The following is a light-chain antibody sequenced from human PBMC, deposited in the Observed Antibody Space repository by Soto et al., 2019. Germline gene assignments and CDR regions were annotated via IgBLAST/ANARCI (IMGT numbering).Light chain of an antibody. CDR2: DAS. Sequence: EFVMTQSPATLSVSPGDRATLSCRASQSVSSNWAWYQQKHGQTPSHLIIDASTRSTSIPARFSGSGSGTEFTLTISSRQSEDVSVYYCQQYNNWHPWTFGQGTKVDIK. V-gene: IGKV3-15*01. CDR3: QQYNNWHPWT. J-gene: IGKJ1*01. CDR1: QSVSSN.